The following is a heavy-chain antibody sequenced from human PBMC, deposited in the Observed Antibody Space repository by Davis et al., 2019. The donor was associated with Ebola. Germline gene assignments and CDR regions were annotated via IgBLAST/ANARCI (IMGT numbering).Heavy chain of an antibody. CDR1: GYTFTGYY. J-gene: IGHJ6*02. D-gene: IGHD2-15*01. Sequence: ASVKVSCKASGYTFTGYYMHWVRQAPGQGLEWMGWINPNSGGTNYAQKFQGRVTMTRDTSISTAYMELSRLRSDDTAVYYCARGARKIVVVRYYYGMDVWGQGTTVTVSS. V-gene: IGHV1-2*02. CDR3: ARGARKIVVVRYYYGMDV. CDR2: INPNSGGT.